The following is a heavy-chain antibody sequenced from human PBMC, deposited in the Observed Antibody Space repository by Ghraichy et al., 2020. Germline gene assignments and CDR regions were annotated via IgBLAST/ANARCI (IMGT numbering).Heavy chain of an antibody. V-gene: IGHV4-34*01. CDR2: INHFGTT. Sequence: SETLSLTCAVYGGSFSGYHWSWIRQPPGKGLEWIGEINHFGTTNYNPSLRSRLSMSVDTSKNQFSLRLSSVTAADAAVYFCSRGRSAIRGDSENESYYYYMDVWGKGTAVTVSS. CDR3: SRGRSAIRGDSENESYYYYMDV. D-gene: IGHD2-21*02. J-gene: IGHJ6*03. CDR1: GGSFSGYH.